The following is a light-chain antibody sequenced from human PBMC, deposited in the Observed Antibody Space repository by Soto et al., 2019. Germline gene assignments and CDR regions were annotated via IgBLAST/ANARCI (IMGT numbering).Light chain of an antibody. CDR1: QSISSW. Sequence: DIQMTQSPSTLSASVGDRVTITCRASQSISSWLAWYQQKPGQAPKLLIYRASILQSGVPSRFSAIGSGTEFILTINSLQPDDFATYYCQMYNTYSGTFGQGTKVDIK. V-gene: IGKV1-5*03. CDR3: QMYNTYSGT. J-gene: IGKJ1*01. CDR2: RAS.